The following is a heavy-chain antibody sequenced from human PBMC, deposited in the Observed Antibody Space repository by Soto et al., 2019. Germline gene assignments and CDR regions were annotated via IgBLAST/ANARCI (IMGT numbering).Heavy chain of an antibody. D-gene: IGHD3-10*01. J-gene: IGHJ6*03. CDR3: ARGLILWFGELSRRGGYYYYMDV. Sequence: SDNLSLTCALYGGSFRSYQSSWIRQTPGKGLEWIGEINDSGNINYNPSLKSRVTILVDTAKKQISLKLSSVTAADTAVYYCARGLILWFGELSRRGGYYYYMDVWGKGTTVTVSS. CDR1: GGSFRSYQ. V-gene: IGHV4-34*01. CDR2: INDSGNI.